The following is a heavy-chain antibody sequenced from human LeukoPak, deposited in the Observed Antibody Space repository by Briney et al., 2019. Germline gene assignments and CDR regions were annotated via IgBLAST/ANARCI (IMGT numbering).Heavy chain of an antibody. V-gene: IGHV3-30*02. CDR2: IRYDGSNK. CDR3: AKVEGVAVAA. CDR1: GFTFSSYS. Sequence: GGSLRLSCAASGFTFSSYSMNWVRQAPGKGLEWVAFIRYDGSNKYYADSVKGRFTISRDNSKNTLYLQMNSLRAEDTAVYYCAKVEGVAVAAWGQGTLVTVSS. D-gene: IGHD6-19*01. J-gene: IGHJ4*02.